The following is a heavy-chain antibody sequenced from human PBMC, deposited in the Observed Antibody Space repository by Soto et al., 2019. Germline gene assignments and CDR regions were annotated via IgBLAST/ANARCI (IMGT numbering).Heavy chain of an antibody. Sequence: EVQLVESGGGLVQPGESLRLSCAAPEFSVSSNYMSWVRQAPGEGLEWVSVIYASGTTYYADYVRGRFTISRDSSKNTLYLQMNSQRAEDTAVYYCARNPYCFTSGCYYTDYWGQGTLVTVSS. V-gene: IGHV3-66*01. CDR3: ARNPYCFTSGCYYTDY. CDR2: IYASGTT. J-gene: IGHJ4*02. D-gene: IGHD2-2*01. CDR1: EFSVSSNY.